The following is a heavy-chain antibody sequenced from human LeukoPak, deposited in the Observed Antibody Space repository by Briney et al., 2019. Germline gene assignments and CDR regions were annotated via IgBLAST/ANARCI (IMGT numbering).Heavy chain of an antibody. CDR2: INHSGST. V-gene: IGHV4-39*07. CDR3: ALTGAAANNWFDP. Sequence: SETLSLTCTVSGGSISSSSYYWSWIRQPPGKGLEWIGEINHSGSTNYNPSLKSRVTISVDTSKNQFSLKLSSVTAADTAVYYCALTGAAANNWFDPWGQGTLVTVSS. CDR1: GGSISSSSYY. D-gene: IGHD6-13*01. J-gene: IGHJ5*02.